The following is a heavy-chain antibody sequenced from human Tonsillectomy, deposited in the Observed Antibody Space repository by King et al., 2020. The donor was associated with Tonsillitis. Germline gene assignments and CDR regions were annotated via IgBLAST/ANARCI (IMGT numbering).Heavy chain of an antibody. CDR1: GFTFTNYE. CDR3: ARVVLITIFGVDIPGRYFDY. Sequence: QLVQSGGGLVQPGGSLRLSCAVSGFTFTNYEMNWVRQAPGKGLEWVSYISGSGSTIYYADSVRGRFTISRDDAKNSLYLQMDSLRAEDTALYYCARVVLITIFGVDIPGRYFDYWGQGTLVTVYS. J-gene: IGHJ4*02. V-gene: IGHV3-48*03. CDR2: ISGSGSTI. D-gene: IGHD3-3*01.